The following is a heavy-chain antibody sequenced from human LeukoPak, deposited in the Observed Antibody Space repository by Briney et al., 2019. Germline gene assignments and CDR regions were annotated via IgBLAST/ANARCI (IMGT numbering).Heavy chain of an antibody. CDR3: ARESEAAGIDY. V-gene: IGHV4-61*02. CDR2: IYTSGST. D-gene: IGHD3-10*01. J-gene: IGHJ4*02. CDR1: GGSISSGSYY. Sequence: SETLSLTCTVSGGSISSGSYYWSWIRQPAGKGLEWIGRIYTSGSTNYNPSLKSRVTISVDTSKNQFSLKLSSVTAADTAVYYCARESEAAGIDYWGQGTLVTVSS.